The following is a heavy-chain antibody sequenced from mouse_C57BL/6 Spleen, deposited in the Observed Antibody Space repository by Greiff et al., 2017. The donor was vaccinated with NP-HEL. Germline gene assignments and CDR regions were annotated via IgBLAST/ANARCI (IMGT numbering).Heavy chain of an antibody. J-gene: IGHJ3*01. V-gene: IGHV1-69*01. CDR1: GYTFTSYW. Sequence: QVQLQQPGAELVMPGASVKLSCKASGYTFTSYWMHWVKQRPGQGLEWIGEIDPSDSYTNYNQKFKGKSTLTVDKSSSTAYMQLSSLTSEDSAVYYCARRGDYYGSSPWFAYWGQGTLVTVSA. D-gene: IGHD1-1*01. CDR2: IDPSDSYT. CDR3: ARRGDYYGSSPWFAY.